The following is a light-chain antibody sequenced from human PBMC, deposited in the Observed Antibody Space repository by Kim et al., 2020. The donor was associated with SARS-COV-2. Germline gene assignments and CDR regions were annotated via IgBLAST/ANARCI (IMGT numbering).Light chain of an antibody. V-gene: IGLV3-1*01. Sequence: VAPGQTASITCSGDKLGDKYACWYQQKPGQSPVLVIYQDSKRPSGIPERFSGSNSGNTATLTISGTQAMDGADYYCQAWDSSTVVFGGGTQLTVL. CDR3: QAWDSSTVV. CDR2: QDS. J-gene: IGLJ2*01. CDR1: KLGDKY.